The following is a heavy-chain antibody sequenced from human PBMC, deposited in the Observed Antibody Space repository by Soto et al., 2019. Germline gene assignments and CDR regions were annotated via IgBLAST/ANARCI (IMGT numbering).Heavy chain of an antibody. CDR1: GYTFTSYY. J-gene: IGHJ6*02. V-gene: IGHV1-46*01. D-gene: IGHD1-26*01. Sequence: ASVKVSCKASGYTFTSYYMHWVRQAPGQGLEWMGIINPSGGSTSYAQKFQGRVTMTRDTSTSTVYMELSSLRPEDTAVYYCAREEWELPNYYGMDVWGQGTTVTVSS. CDR2: INPSGGST. CDR3: AREEWELPNYYGMDV.